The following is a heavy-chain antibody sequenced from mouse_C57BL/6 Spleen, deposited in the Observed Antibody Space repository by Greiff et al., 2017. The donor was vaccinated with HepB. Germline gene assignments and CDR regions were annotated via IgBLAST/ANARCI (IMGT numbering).Heavy chain of an antibody. J-gene: IGHJ3*01. CDR1: GFTFSDDG. V-gene: IGHV5-17*01. Sequence: EVQRVESGGGLVKPGGSLKLSCAASGFTFSDDGMHWVRQAPEKGLEWVAYISSGSSTIYYADTVKGRFTISRDNAKNTLFLQMTSLRSEDTAMYYCARPGYYGSSFWFAYWGQGTLVTVSA. CDR2: ISSGSSTI. D-gene: IGHD1-1*01. CDR3: ARPGYYGSSFWFAY.